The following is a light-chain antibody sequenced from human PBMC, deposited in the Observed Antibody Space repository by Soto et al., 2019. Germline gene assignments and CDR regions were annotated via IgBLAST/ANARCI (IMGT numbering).Light chain of an antibody. CDR1: QSLLHSNGYNY. Sequence: DIVMTQSPLSLPVTPGEAASISCRSSQSLLHSNGYNYVDWYLQKAGQSPHLLIYLGSNRASGVPDRFSGSGSVTYFTLKISRVEAEDVGVYYCMQSLETPWTFGQGTTGDIK. J-gene: IGKJ1*01. CDR2: LGS. CDR3: MQSLETPWT. V-gene: IGKV2-28*01.